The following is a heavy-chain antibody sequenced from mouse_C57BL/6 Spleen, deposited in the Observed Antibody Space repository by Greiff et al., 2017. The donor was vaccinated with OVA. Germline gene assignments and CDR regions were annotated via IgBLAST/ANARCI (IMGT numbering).Heavy chain of an antibody. V-gene: IGHV1-53*01. CDR2: INPSNGGT. Sequence: QVQLKQSGTELVKPGASVKLSCKASGYTFTSYWMHWVKQRPGQGLEWIGNINPSNGGTNYNEKFKSKATLTVDKSSSTAYMQLSSLTSEDSAVYYCARTGYDYDEGTFAYWGQGTLVTVSA. CDR1: GYTFTSYW. J-gene: IGHJ3*01. D-gene: IGHD2-4*01. CDR3: ARTGYDYDEGTFAY.